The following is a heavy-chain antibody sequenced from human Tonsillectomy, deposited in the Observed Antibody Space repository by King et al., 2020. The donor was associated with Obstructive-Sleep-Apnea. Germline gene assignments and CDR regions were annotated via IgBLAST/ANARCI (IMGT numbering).Heavy chain of an antibody. J-gene: IGHJ4*02. CDR3: AKDLSSVRGVIEGPDY. D-gene: IGHD3-10*01. CDR2: FSGRGGNT. V-gene: IGHV3-23*04. Sequence: VQLVESGGGLVQAGGSQRLSCAASGFTFSRYGMSWVRQAPGKGLEWVSLFSGRGGNTYYAYSVKGRFTISRYNSKDMLYLQMKSLRAEETAVYYCAKDLSSVRGVIEGPDYWGQGTLVTVSS. CDR1: GFTFSRYG.